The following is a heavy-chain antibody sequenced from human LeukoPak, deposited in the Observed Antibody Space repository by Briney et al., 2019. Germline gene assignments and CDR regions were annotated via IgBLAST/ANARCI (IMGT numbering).Heavy chain of an antibody. CDR1: GDSVSSNSAA. D-gene: IGHD3-22*01. V-gene: IGHV6-1*01. CDR2: TYYTSKWYN. J-gene: IGHJ4*02. CDR3: ARHPTYYYDSSGYYDY. Sequence: SQTLSLTCAISGDSVSSNSAAWNWIRQSPSRGLEWLGRTYYTSKWYNDYAVSVKSRITINPDTSKNQFSLQLNSVTPEDTAVYYCARHPTYYYDSSGYYDYWGQGTLVTVSS.